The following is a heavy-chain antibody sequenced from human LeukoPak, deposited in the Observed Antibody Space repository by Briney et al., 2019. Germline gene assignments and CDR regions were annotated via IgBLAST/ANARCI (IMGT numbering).Heavy chain of an antibody. CDR3: VRHRSASDY. J-gene: IGHJ4*02. CDR2: ISPSSTYI. V-gene: IGHV3-21*01. CDR1: GFIFSSYS. D-gene: IGHD3-10*01. Sequence: GGSLRLSCAASGFIFSSYSMNWVRQAPGKGLEWVSSISPSSTYIYYADSLKGRITISRDNAKNSLYLQMNSLRAEDTAVYYCVRHRSASDYWGQGALVTVSS.